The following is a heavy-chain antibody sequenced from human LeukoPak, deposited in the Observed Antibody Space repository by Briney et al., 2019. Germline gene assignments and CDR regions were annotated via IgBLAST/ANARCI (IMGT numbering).Heavy chain of an antibody. CDR2: INPSGGST. V-gene: IGHV1-46*01. CDR1: GYTFTSYY. Sequence: ASVKVSCKASGYTFTSYYIHWVRQAPGQGLEWMGIINPSGGSTSHAQKFQGRVTMTRDTSISTAYMELSRLRSDDTAVYYCARDLFLLWGRGQLVGPWGQGTLVTVSS. J-gene: IGHJ5*02. D-gene: IGHD6-13*01. CDR3: ARDLFLLWGRGQLVGP.